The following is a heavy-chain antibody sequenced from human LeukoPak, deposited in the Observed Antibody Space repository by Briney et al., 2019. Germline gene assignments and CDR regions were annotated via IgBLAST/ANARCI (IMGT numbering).Heavy chain of an antibody. CDR2: IYTGGST. J-gene: IGHJ4*02. V-gene: IGHV4-4*07. CDR1: GGSISSYY. Sequence: SETLSLTCTVSGGSISSYYWSWIRQPAGKGLEWIGLIYTGGSTNYNPSLKSRVTMSIDTSKKQFSLKLSSVTAADTAVYYCARVSGYDWESFYDYWGQGTLVTVSS. CDR3: ARVSGYDWESFYDY. D-gene: IGHD5-12*01.